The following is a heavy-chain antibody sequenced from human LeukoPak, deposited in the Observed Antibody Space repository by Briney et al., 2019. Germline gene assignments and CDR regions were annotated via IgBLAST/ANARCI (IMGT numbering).Heavy chain of an antibody. CDR2: IIPIFGTA. CDR3: ARDARLVGATPDDAFDI. D-gene: IGHD1-26*01. V-gene: IGHV1-69*01. CDR1: GGTFSSYA. Sequence: SVKVSCKASGGTFSSYAISWVRQAPGQGLGWMGGIIPIFGTANSAQKFQGRVTITADETTSTAYVELSRLRSEDTAVYYCARDARLVGATPDDAFDIWGQGTMVTVSS. J-gene: IGHJ3*02.